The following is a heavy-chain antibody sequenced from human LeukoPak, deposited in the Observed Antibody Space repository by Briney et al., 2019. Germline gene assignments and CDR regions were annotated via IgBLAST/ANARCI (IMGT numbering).Heavy chain of an antibody. D-gene: IGHD6-19*01. J-gene: IGHJ6*02. V-gene: IGHV6-1*01. CDR2: TYYRSKWYN. Sequence: SQTLSLTCAISGDSVSSNSAAWNWIRQSPSRGLEWLGRTYYRSKWYNYYAVSVKSRITINPDTSKNQFSLQLNSVTPEDKAVYYCARDLLGSSGWYDDYYYYGMDVWGQGTTVTVSS. CDR3: ARDLLGSSGWYDDYYYYGMDV. CDR1: GDSVSSNSAA.